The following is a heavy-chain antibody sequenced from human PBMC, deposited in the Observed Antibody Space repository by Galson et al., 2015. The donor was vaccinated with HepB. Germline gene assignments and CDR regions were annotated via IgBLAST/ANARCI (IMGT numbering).Heavy chain of an antibody. V-gene: IGHV1-2*06. Sequence: SVKVSCKASGYTFTGYYMHWVRQAPGQGLEWMGRINPNSGGTNYAQKFQGRVTMTRDTSISTAYMELSRLRSDDTAVYYCARARGTVAGRSPQSTYYMDVWGKGTTVTVSS. D-gene: IGHD6-19*01. CDR3: ARARGTVAGRSPQSTYYMDV. CDR2: INPNSGGT. J-gene: IGHJ6*03. CDR1: GYTFTGYY.